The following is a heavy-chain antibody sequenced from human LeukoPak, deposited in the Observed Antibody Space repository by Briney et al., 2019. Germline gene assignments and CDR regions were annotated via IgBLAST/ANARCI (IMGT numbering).Heavy chain of an antibody. CDR1: GGSISSYY. D-gene: IGHD3-10*01. J-gene: IGHJ5*02. CDR2: TYYSGST. CDR3: AAYGSGSYWGVEGWFDP. V-gene: IGHV4-59*01. Sequence: PSETLSLTCTVSGGSISSYYWSWIRQPPGKGLEWIGYTYYSGSTNYNPSLKSRVTISVDTSKNQFSLKLSSVTAADTAVYYCAAYGSGSYWGVEGWFDPWGQGTLVTVSS.